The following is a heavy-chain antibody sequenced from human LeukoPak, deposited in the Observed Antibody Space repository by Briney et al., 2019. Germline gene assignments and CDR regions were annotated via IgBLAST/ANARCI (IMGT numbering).Heavy chain of an antibody. Sequence: GGSLRLSCAASGFTFSSYGMHWVRQAPGKGLEWVSYISSSGSTIYYADSVKGRFTISRDNAKNSLYLQMNSLRAEDTAVYYCARRGGYYYGSGFDYWGQGTLVTVSS. J-gene: IGHJ4*02. D-gene: IGHD3-10*01. V-gene: IGHV3-48*04. CDR1: GFTFSSYG. CDR2: ISSSGSTI. CDR3: ARRGGYYYGSGFDY.